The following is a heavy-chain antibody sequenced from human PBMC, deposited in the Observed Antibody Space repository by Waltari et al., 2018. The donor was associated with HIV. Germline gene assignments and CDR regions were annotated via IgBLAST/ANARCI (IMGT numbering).Heavy chain of an antibody. J-gene: IGHJ4*02. D-gene: IGHD1-26*01. CDR1: GFSFSGFG. CDR2: IWYDGSNI. Sequence: QVQLVESGGGVVQPGRSLRISCVASGFSFSGFGMHWVRQAPGKGLEWLAIIWYDGSNIRYADSVRGRFTISRDNSNNTLYLQMDSLRDEDTAVYYCARDKGWEPEYWGKGTLVTVSS. CDR3: ARDKGWEPEY. V-gene: IGHV3-33*01.